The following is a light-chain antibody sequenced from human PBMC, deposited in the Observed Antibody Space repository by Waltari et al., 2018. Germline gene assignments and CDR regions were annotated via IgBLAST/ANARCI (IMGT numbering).Light chain of an antibody. CDR1: QRVSNS. CDR3: QQYDTWPRT. CDR2: GAS. V-gene: IGKV3-15*01. J-gene: IGKJ1*01. Sequence: EIVMTQSPATLSVSPGERATLSCRASQRVSNSLAWYPQNPGQAPRLLIFGASTRATGIPARFSGSGSGTEFTLTISSLQSEDFAVYYCQQYDTWPRTFGQGTKVEIK.